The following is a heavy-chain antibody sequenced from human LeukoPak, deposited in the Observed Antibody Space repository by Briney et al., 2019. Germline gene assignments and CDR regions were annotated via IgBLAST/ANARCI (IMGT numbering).Heavy chain of an antibody. V-gene: IGHV4-38-2*02. J-gene: IGHJ4*02. CDR3: ARVVASTSIDS. D-gene: IGHD2-15*01. Sequence: SETLSLTCTVSAYSISSGYFWGWIRQPPGKGPEWIGSIFHSGSVYYNPSLQSRVTISVDTSTNRFSLKLTSVTAADTALYYCARVVASTSIDSWGQGTLVTVSS. CDR2: IFHSGSV. CDR1: AYSISSGYF.